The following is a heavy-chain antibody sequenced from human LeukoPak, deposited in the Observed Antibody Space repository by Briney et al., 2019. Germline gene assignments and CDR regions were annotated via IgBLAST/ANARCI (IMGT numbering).Heavy chain of an antibody. CDR3: ATEAGRAEGAFDI. Sequence: GASVKVSCKASGYTFTGYYMHWVRQAPGQGLEWMGWIIPNSGGTKYAQKFQGRVTMTEDTSTDTAYMELSSLRSEDTAVYYCATEAGRAEGAFDIWGQGTMVTVSS. CDR1: GYTFTGYY. CDR2: IIPNSGGT. V-gene: IGHV1-2*02. J-gene: IGHJ3*02. D-gene: IGHD3-10*01.